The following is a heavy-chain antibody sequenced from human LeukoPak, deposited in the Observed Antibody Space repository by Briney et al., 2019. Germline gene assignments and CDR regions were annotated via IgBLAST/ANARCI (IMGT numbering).Heavy chain of an antibody. J-gene: IGHJ4*02. CDR1: GFTFSSYS. Sequence: PGGSLRLSCAASGFTFSSYSMNWVRQAPGKGLEWVSYISSSSSTIYYADSVKGRFTISRDNAKNSLYLQMNSLRAEDTAVYYCARDWGRIQGTFDYWGQGTLVTVSS. CDR3: ARDWGRIQGTFDY. CDR2: ISSSSSTI. D-gene: IGHD3-16*01. V-gene: IGHV3-48*01.